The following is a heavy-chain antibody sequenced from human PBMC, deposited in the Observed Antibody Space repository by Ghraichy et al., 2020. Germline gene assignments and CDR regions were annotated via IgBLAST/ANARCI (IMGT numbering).Heavy chain of an antibody. J-gene: IGHJ4*02. D-gene: IGHD3-16*01. V-gene: IGHV4-59*01. CDR2: IHYVGTT. Sequence: SETLSLTCTVSGVSISSDYWSWIRQPPGKELDWIGYIHYVGTTNYNPSLRSRVTISRDTSKNQISLKLRSVTAADTAVYYCARGRSYIHGIDYWGQGTLVTVSS. CDR3: ARGRSYIHGIDY. CDR1: GVSISSDY.